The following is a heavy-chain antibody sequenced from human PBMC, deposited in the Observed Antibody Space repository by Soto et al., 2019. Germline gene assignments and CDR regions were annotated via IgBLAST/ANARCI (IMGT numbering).Heavy chain of an antibody. J-gene: IGHJ6*02. CDR1: GGSISSYY. CDR2: IYTSGST. CDR3: ARGFYDFWSGYLHYYYYGMDV. V-gene: IGHV4-4*07. D-gene: IGHD3-3*01. Sequence: PSETLSLTCTVSGGSISSYYWSWIRQPAGKGLEWMGRIYTSGSTNYNPSLKSRVTMSVDTSKNQFSLKLSSVTAADTAVYYCARGFYDFWSGYLHYYYYGMDVWGQGTTVTVS.